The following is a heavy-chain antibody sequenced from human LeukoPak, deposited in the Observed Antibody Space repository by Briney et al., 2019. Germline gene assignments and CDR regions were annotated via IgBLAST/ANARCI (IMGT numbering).Heavy chain of an antibody. V-gene: IGHV1-2*06. CDR2: INPNSGGT. D-gene: IGHD3-22*01. CDR1: GYIFTGYY. Sequence: ASVKVSCKASGYIFTGYYMHWVRQAPGQGLEWMGRINPNSGGTNYAQKFQGRVTMTRDTSISTAYMELSRLRSDDTAVYYCARDVRHYYDSSGYSGSWGQGTLVTVSS. CDR3: ARDVRHYYDSSGYSGS. J-gene: IGHJ5*02.